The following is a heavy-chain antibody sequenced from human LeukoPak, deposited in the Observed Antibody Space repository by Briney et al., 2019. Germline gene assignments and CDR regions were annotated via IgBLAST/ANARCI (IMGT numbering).Heavy chain of an antibody. D-gene: IGHD3-16*01. Sequence: SETLSLTCTVSGASITQHYWSWIRQPPGKGLEYIGYFHYDWSTNYTSSVRSRVTILVDTSKNQFTLNLRSVTAADTAKYYCTRGITGHYPSLGGFAFDIWGQGTMVAVSS. CDR2: FHYDWST. V-gene: IGHV4-59*11. CDR3: TRGITGHYPSLGGFAFDI. J-gene: IGHJ3*02. CDR1: GASITQHY.